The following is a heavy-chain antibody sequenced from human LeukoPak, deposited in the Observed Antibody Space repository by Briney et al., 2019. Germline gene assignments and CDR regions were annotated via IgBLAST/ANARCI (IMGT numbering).Heavy chain of an antibody. CDR2: IKEDGSAK. D-gene: IGHD3-3*01. Sequence: GGSLRLSCVASGFTFSTHWMSWVRQVPGKGLEWVADIKEDGSAKYYVDSVKGRFTISRDNAKKSQYLQMNSLRAEDSAVYYCASGYLDDFWSGHFWGQGTQVTVSS. V-gene: IGHV3-7*01. CDR3: ASGYLDDFWSGHF. J-gene: IGHJ4*02. CDR1: GFTFSTHW.